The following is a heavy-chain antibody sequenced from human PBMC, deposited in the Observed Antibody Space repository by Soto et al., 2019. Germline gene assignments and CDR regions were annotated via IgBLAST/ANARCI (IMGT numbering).Heavy chain of an antibody. Sequence: GGSLRLSCAASGFTFSNAWMSWVRQAPGKGLEWVGRIKSKTDGGTTDYAAPVKGRFTISRDDSKNTLYLQMNSLKPEETAVYYCTTSLFPRPGGSYSGDYYYGMDVWGQGTTVTVSS. V-gene: IGHV3-15*01. CDR2: IKSKTDGGTT. CDR3: TTSLFPRPGGSYSGDYYYGMDV. J-gene: IGHJ6*02. CDR1: GFTFSNAW. D-gene: IGHD1-26*01.